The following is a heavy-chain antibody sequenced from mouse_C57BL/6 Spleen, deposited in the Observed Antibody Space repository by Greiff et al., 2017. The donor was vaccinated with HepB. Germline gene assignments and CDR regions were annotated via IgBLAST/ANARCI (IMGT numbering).Heavy chain of an antibody. CDR2: INPNNGGT. V-gene: IGHV1-18*01. Sequence: EVKLVESGPELVKPGASVKIPCKASGYTFTDYNMDWVKQSHGKSLEWIGDINPNNGGTIYNQKFKGKATLTVDKSSSTAYMELRSLTSEDTAVYYCARGIPRRYYYAMDYWGQGTSVTVSS. CDR3: ARGIPRRYYYAMDY. J-gene: IGHJ4*01. CDR1: GYTFTDYN.